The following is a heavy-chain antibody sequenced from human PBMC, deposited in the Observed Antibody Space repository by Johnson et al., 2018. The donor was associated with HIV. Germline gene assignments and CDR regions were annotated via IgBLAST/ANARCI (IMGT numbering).Heavy chain of an antibody. D-gene: IGHD3-22*01. J-gene: IGHJ3*02. CDR3: ASKDSTYYYADFNI. CDR2: ISYDGSNQ. V-gene: IGHV3-30-3*01. Sequence: QMLLVESGGDLVQPGGSLTLSCAASGFTFGTYWMSWVRQAPGKGLEWVAVISYDGSNQYYADSVKGRFTISRDNSENTLYLQMNSLRTEDTALYYCASKDSTYYYADFNIWGQGTMVTVSS. CDR1: GFTFGTYW.